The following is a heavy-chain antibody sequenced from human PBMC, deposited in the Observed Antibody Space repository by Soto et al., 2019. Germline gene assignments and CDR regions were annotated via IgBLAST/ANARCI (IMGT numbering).Heavy chain of an antibody. CDR3: AGPGYSSQEW. D-gene: IGHD5-18*01. V-gene: IGHV3-23*01. CDR2: ISGSGGDT. Sequence: EVQLLESGGGLVQPGGSLRLSCAASGFTFSSFALSWVRQAPGKGLQWVSAISGSGGDTDYADSMKGRFTISRDNSKNTLLLQMNSLRAEDTAIYYCAGPGYSSQEWWGQGTLVTVSS. CDR1: GFTFSSFA. J-gene: IGHJ4*02.